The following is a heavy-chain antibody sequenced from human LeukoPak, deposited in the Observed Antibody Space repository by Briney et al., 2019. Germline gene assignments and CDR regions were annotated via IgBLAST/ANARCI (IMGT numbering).Heavy chain of an antibody. CDR3: AKSGPTSPPQSSPYN. Sequence: GGSLRLSCAASGFMFKTYGMHWVRQAPGKVREWVAFIRHDGSSEYYADSVKGRFTISRDNSKNTLFLQMSSLRGDDTGVYYCAKSGPTSPPQSSPYNWGQGTLVTVSS. CDR2: IRHDGSSE. CDR1: GFMFKTYG. J-gene: IGHJ4*02. D-gene: IGHD5-12*01. V-gene: IGHV3-30*02.